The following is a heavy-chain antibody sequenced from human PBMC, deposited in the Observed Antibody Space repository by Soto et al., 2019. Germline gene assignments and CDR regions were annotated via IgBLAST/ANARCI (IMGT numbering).Heavy chain of an antibody. CDR2: MNPNSGNT. D-gene: IGHD3-3*01. J-gene: IGHJ4*02. V-gene: IGHV1-8*01. CDR3: ARGTLNYDFWSGYYSPIDY. CDR1: GYTFTSYD. Sequence: ASVKVSCKASGYTFTSYDINWVRQATGQGLEWMGWMNPNSGNTGYAQKFQGRVTMTRNTSISTAYMELSSLRSEDTAVYYCARGTLNYDFWSGYYSPIDYWGQGTLVTVSS.